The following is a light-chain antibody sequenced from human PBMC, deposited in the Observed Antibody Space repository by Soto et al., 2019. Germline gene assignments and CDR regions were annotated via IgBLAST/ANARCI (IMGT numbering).Light chain of an antibody. J-gene: IGLJ2*01. V-gene: IGLV2-8*01. CDR2: EVT. CDR1: TTDVGGYDL. Sequence: QSALTQPPSASGSPGQSVTISCTGTTTDVGGYDLVSWYQQHPGKAPKVIIYEVTKRPSGVPDRFFGSKSGSTASPTVSGLQAEDEAVYYCCSYTVGDTVVFGGGTKVTVL. CDR3: CSYTVGDTVV.